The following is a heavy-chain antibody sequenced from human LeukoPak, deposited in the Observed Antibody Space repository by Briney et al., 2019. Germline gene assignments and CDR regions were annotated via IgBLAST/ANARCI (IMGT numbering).Heavy chain of an antibody. Sequence: PSETLSHTRTVPGGSLSSSSYYAGWIRHPPGKGLEWLRNIYYSGSNYYNPPRKSRVTISVDTSKNQFSLKLSSVTAADTAVYYCARHLNPGRRLLWFGDYYYYYGMDVWGQGTTVTVSS. CDR1: GGSLSSSSYY. CDR3: ARHLNPGRRLLWFGDYYYYYGMDV. J-gene: IGHJ6*02. CDR2: IYYSGSN. V-gene: IGHV4-39*01. D-gene: IGHD3-10*01.